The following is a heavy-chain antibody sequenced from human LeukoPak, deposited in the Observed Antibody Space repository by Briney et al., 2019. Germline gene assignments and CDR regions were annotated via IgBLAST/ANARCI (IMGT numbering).Heavy chain of an antibody. CDR1: GFTFSSDN. J-gene: IGHJ4*02. Sequence: GGSLRLPCAASGFTFSSDNMNWVRQAPGKGLEWVSYISSSSSTIYYADSVKGRVTISRDNAKNSLYLQMNSVRDEDTALYYCATYGSGSYNRPFDYWGQGTLVTVSS. D-gene: IGHD3-10*01. CDR2: ISSSSSTI. CDR3: ATYGSGSYNRPFDY. V-gene: IGHV3-48*02.